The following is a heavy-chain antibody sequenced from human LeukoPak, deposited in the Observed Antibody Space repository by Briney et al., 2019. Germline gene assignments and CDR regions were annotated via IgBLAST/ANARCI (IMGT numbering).Heavy chain of an antibody. V-gene: IGHV3-48*03. J-gene: IGHJ4*02. Sequence: PRGSLRLSCAASGFTLSDYEMNWVRQAPGKGPEWVSYISSSGSTMFYADSVKGRFTISRDNAKNSLHLQVNSLRAEDTAVYYCARGAQITYYYDTSGYPDYWGQGALVTVSS. CDR2: ISSSGSTM. D-gene: IGHD3-22*01. CDR1: GFTLSDYE. CDR3: ARGAQITYYYDTSGYPDY.